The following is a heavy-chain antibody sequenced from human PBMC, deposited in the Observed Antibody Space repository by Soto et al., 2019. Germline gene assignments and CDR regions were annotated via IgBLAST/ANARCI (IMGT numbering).Heavy chain of an antibody. CDR1: GGSITSVGYY. V-gene: IGHV4-31*03. CDR2: IYYGGIT. Sequence: SETLSLTCSVAGGSITSVGYYCSWIRQHPGKGLEWIGHIYYGGITQYSPSLESRLTISLDTSTNHFSLKLTSVTAADTAVYYCARETSVWAFDPWGQGTLVTVSS. CDR3: ARETSVWAFDP. J-gene: IGHJ5*02. D-gene: IGHD1-26*01.